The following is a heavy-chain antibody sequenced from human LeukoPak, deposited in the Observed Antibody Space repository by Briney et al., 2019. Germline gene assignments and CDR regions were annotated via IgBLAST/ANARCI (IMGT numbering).Heavy chain of an antibody. D-gene: IGHD5-18*01. Sequence: ASVKVSCKASGGTFSSYAISWVRQAPGQGLEWMGGIIPIFGTANYAQKFQGRVTITADKSTSTAYMELSSLRSEDTAVYYCARVTAMVTHYYYYMDVWGKGTTVTVSS. V-gene: IGHV1-69*06. CDR2: IIPIFGTA. CDR1: GGTFSSYA. J-gene: IGHJ6*03. CDR3: ARVTAMVTHYYYYMDV.